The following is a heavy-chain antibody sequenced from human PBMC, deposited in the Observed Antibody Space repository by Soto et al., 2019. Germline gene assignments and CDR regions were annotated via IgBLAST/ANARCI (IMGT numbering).Heavy chain of an antibody. CDR3: AKDRWGSIAEAGNIDY. V-gene: IGHV3-23*01. CDR1: GFTFSSYA. J-gene: IGHJ4*02. Sequence: EVQLLESGGGLVQPGGSLRLSCAASGFTFSSYAMSWVRQAPGKGLEWVSAISGSGGSTYYADSVKGRFTISRDNSQNTLYLQMNSLRAEDTAVYYCAKDRWGSIAEAGNIDYWGQGTLVTVSS. D-gene: IGHD6-6*01. CDR2: ISGSGGST.